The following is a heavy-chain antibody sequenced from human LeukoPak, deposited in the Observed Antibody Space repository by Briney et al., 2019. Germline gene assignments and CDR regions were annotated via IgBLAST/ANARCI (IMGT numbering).Heavy chain of an antibody. Sequence: SETLSLTCGVYGGSFSSYYWTWIRQSPGMGLEWIGEIIHTGRTNYSPSPTSRVTISVDSSKNQFSLELSSVTAADTAVYYCARGILVTVYAAFDYWSQGTLVTVSS. CDR2: IIHTGRT. J-gene: IGHJ4*02. CDR3: ARGILVTVYAAFDY. V-gene: IGHV4-34*01. CDR1: GGSFSSYY. D-gene: IGHD2-8*01.